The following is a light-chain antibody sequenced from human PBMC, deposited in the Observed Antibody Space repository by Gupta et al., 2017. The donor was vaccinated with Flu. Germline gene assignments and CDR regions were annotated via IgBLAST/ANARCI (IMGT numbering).Light chain of an antibody. Sequence: EIVLTQSPATLSLSPGERATLSCRASQSVSSYLAWYQQKPGQAPRLLIYDASNRATGIPARFSGSGSGTDFTITISSLEPEDFAVYYCQQRSNWRGTFGQGTKLEIK. CDR3: QQRSNWRGT. CDR2: DAS. V-gene: IGKV3-11*01. J-gene: IGKJ2*02. CDR1: QSVSSY.